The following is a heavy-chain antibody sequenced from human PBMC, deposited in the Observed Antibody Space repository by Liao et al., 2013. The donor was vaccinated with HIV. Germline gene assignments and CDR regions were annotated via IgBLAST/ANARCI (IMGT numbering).Heavy chain of an antibody. J-gene: IGHJ6*03. CDR2: IYYSGST. CDR3: ARDELELPHYYYYYYMDV. V-gene: IGHV4-39*07. CDR1: GGSISSSSYY. Sequence: QLQLQESGPGLVKPSETLSLTCTVSGGSISSSSYYWGWIRQPPGKGLEWIGSIYYSGSTYYNPSLKSRVTISVDTSKNQFSLRLSSVTAADTAVYYCARDELELPHYYYYYYMDVWGKGTTVTVSS. D-gene: IGHD1-7*01.